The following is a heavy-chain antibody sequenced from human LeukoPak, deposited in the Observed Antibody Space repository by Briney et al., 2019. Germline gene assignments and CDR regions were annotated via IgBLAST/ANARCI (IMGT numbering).Heavy chain of an antibody. J-gene: IGHJ4*02. D-gene: IGHD1-26*01. CDR3: AALSGVGVKIGFDF. V-gene: IGHV3-23*01. Sequence: GGSLRLSCAASGFTFSSYMMNWVRQAPGKGPEWVSGISHSGGSTYYADSVKGRFTISRDNSKNTLYLQMNSLSAEDTAVYYCAALSGVGVKIGFDFWGQGVLVVVSS. CDR2: ISHSGGST. CDR1: GFTFSSYM.